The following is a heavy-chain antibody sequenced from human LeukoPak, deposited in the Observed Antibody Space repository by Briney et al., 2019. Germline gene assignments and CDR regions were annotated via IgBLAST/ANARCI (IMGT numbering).Heavy chain of an antibody. D-gene: IGHD6-19*01. Sequence: WASVKVSCKASGGTFSSYAISWVRQAPGQGLEWMGGIIPIFGTANYAQKFQGRVTITADESTSTAYMELSSLRSEDTAVYYCARTSSGWYRYFQHWGQGTLVTVSS. CDR3: ARTSSGWYRYFQH. CDR2: IIPIFGTA. CDR1: GGTFSSYA. J-gene: IGHJ1*01. V-gene: IGHV1-69*13.